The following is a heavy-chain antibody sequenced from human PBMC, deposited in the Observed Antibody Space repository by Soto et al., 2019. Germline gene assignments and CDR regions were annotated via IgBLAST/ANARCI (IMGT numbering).Heavy chain of an antibody. Sequence: QVQLVQSGAEVERPGSSVKVSCKTSGGTTSSYTIGWVRQAPGQGLEWMGNIVPMINKIDYEQKFQGRVTITADKPTRTVYMELNSLRSEDTAVYFCALRTGNWNPLADWGQGTLVTVSS. CDR2: IVPMINKI. CDR3: ALRTGNWNPLAD. J-gene: IGHJ4*02. CDR1: GGTTSSYT. V-gene: IGHV1-69*02. D-gene: IGHD1-1*01.